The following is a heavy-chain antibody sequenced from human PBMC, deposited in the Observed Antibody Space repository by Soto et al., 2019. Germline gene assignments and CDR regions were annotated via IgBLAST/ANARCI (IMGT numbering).Heavy chain of an antibody. D-gene: IGHD3-3*01. CDR2: TYYRSKWYN. CDR1: RDSVSSNSAA. J-gene: IGHJ6*02. CDR3: AREYDFWSGYSYYYYGMDV. V-gene: IGHV6-1*01. Sequence: QTLSVTCAIARDSVSSNSAACNWIRQSPSKGLEWLGRTYYRSKWYNDYAVSVKSRITINPDTSKNQFSLQLNYVTPEDTAVYYCAREYDFWSGYSYYYYGMDVWGQGTKVTVYS.